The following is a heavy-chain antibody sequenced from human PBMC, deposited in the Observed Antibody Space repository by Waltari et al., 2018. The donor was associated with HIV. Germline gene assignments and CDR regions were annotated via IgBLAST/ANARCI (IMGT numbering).Heavy chain of an antibody. CDR1: GGSISSYY. Sequence: QVQLQESGPGLVKPSETLSLTCTVSGGSISSYYWSWIRQPPGKGLEWIGYIYYSGSTNYNPSLKSRVTISVDTSKNQFSLKLSSGTAADTAVYYWARLRRTYCSSTSCYTDYYYGRDVWGQGTTVTVSS. CDR2: IYYSGST. D-gene: IGHD2-2*02. CDR3: ARLRRTYCSSTSCYTDYYYGRDV. J-gene: IGHJ6*02. V-gene: IGHV4-59*08.